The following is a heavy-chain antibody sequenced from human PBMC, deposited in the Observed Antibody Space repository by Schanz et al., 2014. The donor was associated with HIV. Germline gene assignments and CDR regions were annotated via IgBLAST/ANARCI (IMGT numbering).Heavy chain of an antibody. CDR3: ANSGYCTSGICYTRGDGLDV. J-gene: IGHJ4*02. CDR2: IWYDGSNK. CDR1: GFMFSSYG. V-gene: IGHV3-33*06. D-gene: IGHD2-8*01. Sequence: QVQLVESGGGVVQPGRSLRLSCAASGFMFSSYGMHWVRQAPGKGLEWVAVIWYDGSNKYYADSVKGRFTISRDNSKNTLFLQMNSLRAEDTAVYYCANSGYCTSGICYTRGDGLDVWGQGTLVTVSS.